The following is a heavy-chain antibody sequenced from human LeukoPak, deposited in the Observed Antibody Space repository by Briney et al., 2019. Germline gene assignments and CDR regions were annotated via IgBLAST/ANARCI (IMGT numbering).Heavy chain of an antibody. CDR1: GFTFSSYA. Sequence: PGGSLRLSCAASGFTFSSYAMHWVRQAPGKGLEWVAVISYDGSNKYYADSVKGRFTISRDNSKNTLYPQMNSLRAEDTAVYYCARDHKSRAAAGLRIDYWGQGTLVTVSS. V-gene: IGHV3-30-3*01. D-gene: IGHD6-13*01. CDR3: ARDHKSRAAAGLRIDY. J-gene: IGHJ4*02. CDR2: ISYDGSNK.